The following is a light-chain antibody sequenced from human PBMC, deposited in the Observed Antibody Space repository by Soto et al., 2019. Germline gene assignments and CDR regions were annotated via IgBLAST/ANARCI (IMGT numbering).Light chain of an antibody. Sequence: NFMLTQPHSVSESPGKTVTISCTRSSGSIASNYVQWYQQRPGSAPTTVIYEDNQRPSGVPDRFSGSIDSSSNSASLTISGLKTEDESDYYCRSYDTNNHVVFGGGTKLTVL. CDR2: EDN. CDR3: RSYDTNNHVV. J-gene: IGLJ2*01. V-gene: IGLV6-57*04. CDR1: SGSIASNY.